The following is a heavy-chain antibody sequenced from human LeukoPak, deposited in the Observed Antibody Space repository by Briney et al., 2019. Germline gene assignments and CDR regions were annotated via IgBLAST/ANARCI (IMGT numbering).Heavy chain of an antibody. Sequence: PGGSLRLSCAVSGITLSNYGMSWVRQAPGKGLEWVAGISDSGGRTNYADSVKGRFTLSRDNPQNTLYLQINSLRAEDTAVYFCAKRGVVIRVILVGFHKEAYYFDSWGQGALVTVSS. V-gene: IGHV3-23*01. CDR2: ISDSGGRT. CDR1: GITLSNYG. D-gene: IGHD3-22*01. J-gene: IGHJ4*02. CDR3: AKRGVVIRVILVGFHKEAYYFDS.